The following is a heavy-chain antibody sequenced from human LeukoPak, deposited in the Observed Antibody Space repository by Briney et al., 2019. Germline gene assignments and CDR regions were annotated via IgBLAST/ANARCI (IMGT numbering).Heavy chain of an antibody. Sequence: GGSLRLSCVASGFAFNSHWMTWVRQAPGKGLEWVANIKDDGSEKKYVDSVKGRFTISRDNAKNSLYLQMNSLRAEDTAVYYCARQVPTAEFDCWGQGTLVTVSS. J-gene: IGHJ4*02. V-gene: IGHV3-7*01. D-gene: IGHD1-1*01. CDR2: IKDDGSEK. CDR1: GFAFNSHW. CDR3: ARQVPTAEFDC.